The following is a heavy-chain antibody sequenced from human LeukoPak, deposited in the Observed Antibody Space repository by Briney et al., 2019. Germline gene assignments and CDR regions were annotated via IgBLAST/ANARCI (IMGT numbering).Heavy chain of an antibody. J-gene: IGHJ6*03. Sequence: GGSLRLSRAASGFTFDDYAMHWVRQAPGKGLEWVSGISWNSGSIGYADSVKGRFTISRDNAKNSLYLQMNSLRAEDTALYYCAKDPYSSLSRYGYMDVWGKGTTVTVSS. V-gene: IGHV3-9*01. CDR3: AKDPYSSLSRYGYMDV. CDR2: ISWNSGSI. D-gene: IGHD6-13*01. CDR1: GFTFDDYA.